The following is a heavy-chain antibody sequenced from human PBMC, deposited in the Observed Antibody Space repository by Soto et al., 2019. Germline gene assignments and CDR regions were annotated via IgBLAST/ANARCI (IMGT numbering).Heavy chain of an antibody. CDR2: ISYDGSNK. J-gene: IGHJ4*02. CDR3: ARDSLLWFGELSYYFDY. Sequence: VQLVESGGGLVQPGGSLRLSCAASGFTFSSYAMHWVRQAPGKGLEWVAVISYDGSNKYYADSVKGRFTISRDNSKNTLYLQMNSLRAEDTAVYYCARDSLLWFGELSYYFDYWGQGTLVTVSS. D-gene: IGHD3-10*01. CDR1: GFTFSSYA. V-gene: IGHV3-30-3*01.